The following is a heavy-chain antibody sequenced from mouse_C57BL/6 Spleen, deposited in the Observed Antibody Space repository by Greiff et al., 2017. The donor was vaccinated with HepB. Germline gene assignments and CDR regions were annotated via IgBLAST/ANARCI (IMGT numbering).Heavy chain of an antibody. CDR3: ARGDGYSWYFDV. Sequence: QVQLQQSVAELVRPGASVKLSCTASGFNIKNTYMHWVKQRPGQGLEWIGYINPSSGYTKYNQKFKDKATLTADKSSSTAYMQLSSLTYEDSAVYYCARGDGYSWYFDVWGTGTTVTVSS. J-gene: IGHJ1*03. D-gene: IGHD2-3*01. CDR2: INPSSGYT. CDR1: GFNIKNTY. V-gene: IGHV1-7*01.